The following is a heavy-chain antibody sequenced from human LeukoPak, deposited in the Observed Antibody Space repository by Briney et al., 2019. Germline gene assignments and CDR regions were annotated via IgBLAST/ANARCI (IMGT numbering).Heavy chain of an antibody. CDR3: ARGEQWLAYYFDY. CDR1: GFTFSSYA. CDR2: ISSNGGST. J-gene: IGHJ4*02. D-gene: IGHD6-19*01. V-gene: IGHV3-64*01. Sequence: PGGSLRLSCAASGFTFSSYAMRWVRQAPGKGLEYVSAISSNGGSTYYANSVKGRFTISRDNSKNTLYLQMGSLRAEDMAVYYCARGEQWLAYYFDYWGQGTLVTVSS.